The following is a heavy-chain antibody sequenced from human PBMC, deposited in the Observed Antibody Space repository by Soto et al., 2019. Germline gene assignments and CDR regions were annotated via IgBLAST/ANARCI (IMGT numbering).Heavy chain of an antibody. CDR3: ARVGEIIGDY. CDR2: IYYSGST. D-gene: IGHD3-10*01. Sequence: QLQLQESGPGLVKPSQTLSLTCTVSGGSISSGGYYWRWIRQPPGKGLEWIGYIYYSGSTYYSPSLKSRVIMSVDTSKNQFSLKLSSVTAADTAVYYCARVGEIIGDYWGQGTLVTVSS. V-gene: IGHV4-31*03. J-gene: IGHJ4*02. CDR1: GGSISSGGYY.